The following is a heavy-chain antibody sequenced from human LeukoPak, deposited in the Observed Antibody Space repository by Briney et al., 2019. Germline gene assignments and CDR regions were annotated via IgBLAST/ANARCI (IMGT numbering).Heavy chain of an antibody. D-gene: IGHD6-13*01. Sequence: ASVKVSCKASGYTLTNYYMHWVRQAPGQGLEWMGIINPSGGSTSYAQKFQGIFTMTRDTSTSTVYMELSSLRSEDTAVYYCARIAAAAGADYWGQGTLVTVSS. CDR3: ARIAAAAGADY. CDR1: GYTLTNYY. CDR2: INPSGGST. V-gene: IGHV1-46*01. J-gene: IGHJ4*02.